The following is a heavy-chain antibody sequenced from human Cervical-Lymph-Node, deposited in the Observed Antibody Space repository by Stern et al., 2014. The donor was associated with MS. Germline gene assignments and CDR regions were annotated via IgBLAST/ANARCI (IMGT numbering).Heavy chain of an antibody. V-gene: IGHV3-30*04. CDR3: ARGFCSSTSCYDGTPS. J-gene: IGHJ5*02. CDR1: GFTFSNYA. Sequence: VQLVESGGGVVQPGRSLRLSCAASGFTFSNYAMHWVRQAPGKGLEWVAVISHDGSSKSYADSVKGRLTISRDNSKNTLYLEMNSLRPEDTAVYYCARGFCSSTSCYDGTPSWGQGTLVTVSS. CDR2: ISHDGSSK. D-gene: IGHD2-2*01.